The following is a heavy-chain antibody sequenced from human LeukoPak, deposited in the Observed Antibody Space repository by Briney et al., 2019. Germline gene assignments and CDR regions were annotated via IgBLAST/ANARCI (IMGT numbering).Heavy chain of an antibody. D-gene: IGHD6-19*01. Sequence: NPGRSLRLSCAASGFTFTNAWMSWVRQAPGKGLQWVGRIKSKTDGGTTDYAAPVKGRFTISRDDSKNTLYLQMNSLKTEDAAVYYCTTGAVAATGYWGQGTLVTVSS. V-gene: IGHV3-15*01. CDR1: GFTFTNAW. CDR3: TTGAVAATGY. CDR2: IKSKTDGGTT. J-gene: IGHJ4*02.